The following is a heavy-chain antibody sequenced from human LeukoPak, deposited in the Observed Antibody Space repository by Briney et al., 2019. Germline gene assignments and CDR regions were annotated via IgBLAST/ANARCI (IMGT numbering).Heavy chain of an antibody. CDR3: AKDRFPAIYGDYVLNYFDY. CDR2: IKQDGSEK. Sequence: GGSLRLSCAASGFTFSSYWMSWVRQAPGKGLEWVANIKQDGSEKYYVDSVKGRFTISRDNAKNSLYLQMNSLRAEDTAVYYCAKDRFPAIYGDYVLNYFDYWGQGTLVTVSS. D-gene: IGHD4-17*01. CDR1: GFTFSSYW. V-gene: IGHV3-7*03. J-gene: IGHJ4*02.